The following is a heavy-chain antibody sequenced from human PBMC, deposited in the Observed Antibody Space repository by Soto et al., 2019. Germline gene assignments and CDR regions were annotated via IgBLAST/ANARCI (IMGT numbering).Heavy chain of an antibody. V-gene: IGHV4-4*02. CDR3: ARGSGWYRGDFDS. CDR1: GASISTGDS. Sequence: QVQLQESGPGLVKPSGTLSLTCAVSGASISTGDSWSWVRQPPGKGLEWIGEILHSENTNYNPSLKSRVTISVDKSQNQFSLNLTSVTVAATAMYYCARGSGWYRGDFDSWGQGTLVTVSS. D-gene: IGHD6-19*01. J-gene: IGHJ4*02. CDR2: ILHSENT.